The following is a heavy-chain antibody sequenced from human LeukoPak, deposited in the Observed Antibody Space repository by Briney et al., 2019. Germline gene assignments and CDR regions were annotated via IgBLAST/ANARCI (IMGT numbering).Heavy chain of an antibody. V-gene: IGHV1-2*06. D-gene: IGHD6-13*01. CDR3: ARDGSSRTSPFDY. J-gene: IGHJ4*02. Sequence: GASVKVSCKASGYTFTGYYMHWVRQAPGQGLEWMGRINPNSGGTNYAQKFQGRVTMTRDTSISTAYMELSRLRSDDTAVSYCARDGSSRTSPFDYWGQGTLVTVSS. CDR1: GYTFTGYY. CDR2: INPNSGGT.